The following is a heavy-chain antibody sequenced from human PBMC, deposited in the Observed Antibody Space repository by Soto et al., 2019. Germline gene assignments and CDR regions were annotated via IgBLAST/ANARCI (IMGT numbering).Heavy chain of an antibody. CDR2: IYHSGNT. J-gene: IGHJ6*02. D-gene: IGHD6-19*01. Sequence: QLQLQESGPGLVKPSGTLSLTCAVSGASVTRSNWWSWVRQSPGKWLEWIGEIYHSGNTKYNPSLKSRFTISVDKSKNQFSLNLASVTAADTAVYYCATSGWNEDFYYYYGMNVWGQGTTVTVSS. CDR1: GASVTRSNW. V-gene: IGHV4-4*02. CDR3: ATSGWNEDFYYYYGMNV.